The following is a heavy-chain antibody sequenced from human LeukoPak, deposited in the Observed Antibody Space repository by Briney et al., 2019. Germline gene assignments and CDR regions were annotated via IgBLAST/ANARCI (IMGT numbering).Heavy chain of an antibody. CDR2: IRSKANSYAT. CDR3: AKDLGSGWYSNDY. J-gene: IGHJ4*02. V-gene: IGHV3-73*01. D-gene: IGHD6-19*01. CDR1: FTXXXSA. Sequence: FTXXXSAMHWVRQASGKGLEWVGRIRSKANSYATAYAASVKGRFTISRDDSKNTAYLQMNSLRAEDTAVYYCAKDLGSGWYSNDYWGQGTLVTVSS.